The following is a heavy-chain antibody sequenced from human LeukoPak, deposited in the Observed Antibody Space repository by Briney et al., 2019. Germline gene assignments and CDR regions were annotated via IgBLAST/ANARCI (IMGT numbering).Heavy chain of an antibody. V-gene: IGHV3-21*01. CDR3: ARIAGGKFHLDY. Sequence: GGSLRLSCAASGFAFCTYSMNWVRQAPGKGLEWISSITSTGTYIYYADSVKGRFTISRDNAKNSLYLQMNSLRAEDTAVYFCARIAGGKFHLDYWGQGTQVTVSS. CDR2: ITSTGTYI. J-gene: IGHJ4*02. D-gene: IGHD2-15*01. CDR1: GFAFCTYS.